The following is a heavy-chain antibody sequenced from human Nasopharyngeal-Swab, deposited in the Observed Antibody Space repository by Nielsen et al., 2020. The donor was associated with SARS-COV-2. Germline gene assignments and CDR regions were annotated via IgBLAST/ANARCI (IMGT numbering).Heavy chain of an antibody. CDR2: IYYSGST. J-gene: IGHJ6*02. CDR3: ARVEGGFYRPYYYGMDV. D-gene: IGHD3-16*01. Sequence: WRRQCPGQGLEWIGYIYYSGSTNYNPSLKSRVTISVDTSKNQFSLKLSSVTAADTAVYYCARVEGGFYRPYYYGMDVWGQGTTVTVSS. V-gene: IGHV4-59*01.